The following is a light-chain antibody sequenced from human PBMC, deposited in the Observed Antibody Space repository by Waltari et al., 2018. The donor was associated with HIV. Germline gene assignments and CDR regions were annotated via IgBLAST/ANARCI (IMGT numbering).Light chain of an antibody. Sequence: QSALTQPASVSGSPGQSITISCTGTSSDVGDYNYVSWYQQHPGKAPKLMIYEVSNRPSGVPPRVSGSKSGHTASQTISGLQAEDEADYYCSSYTSGSVVFGGGTKLTVL. J-gene: IGLJ2*01. CDR2: EVS. CDR1: SSDVGDYNY. V-gene: IGLV2-14*01. CDR3: SSYTSGSVV.